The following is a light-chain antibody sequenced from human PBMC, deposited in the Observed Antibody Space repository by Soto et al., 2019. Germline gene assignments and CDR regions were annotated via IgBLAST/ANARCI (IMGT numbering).Light chain of an antibody. CDR3: QQYNKWPLT. CDR1: QSVSSN. J-gene: IGKJ4*01. CDR2: GAS. Sequence: EIVMTQSSATLSVSPGERATLSCRASQSVSSNLAWYQQKPGQAPRLLFYGASTRDTGIPARFSGSGSGTEFTLTISSLQSEDFAVYYCQQYNKWPLTFGGGTKVEIK. V-gene: IGKV3-15*01.